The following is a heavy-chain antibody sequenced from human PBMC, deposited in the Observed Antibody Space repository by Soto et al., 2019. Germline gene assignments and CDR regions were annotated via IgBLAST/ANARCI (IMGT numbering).Heavy chain of an antibody. V-gene: IGHV3-30-3*01. Sequence: QVQLVESGGGVVQPGRSLRLSCAASGFTFSSYAMHWVRQAPGKGLEWVAVISYDGSNKYYADSVKGRFTISRDNSKNTLYLQMNSLRAEDMAVYYCARDFDYWGQGTLVTVSS. CDR2: ISYDGSNK. CDR1: GFTFSSYA. CDR3: ARDFDY. J-gene: IGHJ4*02.